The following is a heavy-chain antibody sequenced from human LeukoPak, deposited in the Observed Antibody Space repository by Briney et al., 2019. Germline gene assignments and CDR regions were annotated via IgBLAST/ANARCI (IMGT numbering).Heavy chain of an antibody. Sequence: GGSLRLSCTTSKFNFNSCGMTWVRQAPGKGLEWVSSISGSGGSTQYAASVQGRFTISRDNSKNTLYLQMNSLRAEDTAVYYCAEDPNGDYIGTFDIWGQGTMVTVSS. CDR2: ISGSGGST. CDR1: KFNFNSCG. D-gene: IGHD4-17*01. V-gene: IGHV3-23*01. J-gene: IGHJ3*02. CDR3: AEDPNGDYIGTFDI.